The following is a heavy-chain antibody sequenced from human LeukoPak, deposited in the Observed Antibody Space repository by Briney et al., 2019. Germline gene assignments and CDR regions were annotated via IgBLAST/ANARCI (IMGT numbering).Heavy chain of an antibody. D-gene: IGHD6-13*01. CDR3: AKDSYRSSWYYFDY. V-gene: IGHV3-43*02. Sequence: GGSLRLSCAASGFTFDVYAMHWVRQAPGKGLEWVSLISGDGGSTYYADSVKGRFTISRDNSKNSLYLQMNSLRTEDTALYYCAKDSYRSSWYYFDYWGQGTLVTVSS. CDR2: ISGDGGST. CDR1: GFTFDVYA. J-gene: IGHJ4*02.